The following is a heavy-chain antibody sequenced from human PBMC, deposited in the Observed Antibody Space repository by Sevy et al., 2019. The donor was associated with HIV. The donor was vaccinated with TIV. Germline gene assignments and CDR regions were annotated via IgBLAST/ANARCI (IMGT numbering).Heavy chain of an antibody. CDR3: TRGRFLEWLFVDY. V-gene: IGHV3-49*03. Sequence: GGSLRLSCTASGFTFGDYAMSWFRQAPGKGLEWVGFIRSKAYGGTTEDAASVKGRFTISRDDSKSIAYLQMNSLKTEDTAVYYCTRGRFLEWLFVDYWGQGTLVTVSS. CDR2: IRSKAYGGTT. D-gene: IGHD3-3*01. CDR1: GFTFGDYA. J-gene: IGHJ4*02.